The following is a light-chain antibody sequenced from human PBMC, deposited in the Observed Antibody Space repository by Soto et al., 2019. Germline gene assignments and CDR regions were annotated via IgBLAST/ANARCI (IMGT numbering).Light chain of an antibody. CDR2: DAS. CDR3: QQYNSYSWT. J-gene: IGKJ1*01. CDR1: QSISSW. V-gene: IGKV1-5*01. Sequence: QVTQSTSTWAASLGDSVTITGRASQSISSWLAWYQQKPRKAPKLLIYDASSLESGVPSRFSGSGSGTEFTLTISSLQPDDFATYYCQQYNSYSWTFGQRTKVDI.